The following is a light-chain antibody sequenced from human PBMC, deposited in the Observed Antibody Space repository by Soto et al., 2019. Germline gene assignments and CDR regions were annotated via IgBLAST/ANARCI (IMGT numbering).Light chain of an antibody. CDR1: QSISSY. J-gene: IGKJ3*01. Sequence: DIQMTQSPSSLSASVGDRVTITCRASQSISSYLNWYQQKPGKAPKLLIYAASSLQSGVPSRFSGSGSGTDFTLTNSSLQPEDFATYYCQQSYRTPRTFGPGTKVDIK. CDR2: AAS. V-gene: IGKV1-39*01. CDR3: QQSYRTPRT.